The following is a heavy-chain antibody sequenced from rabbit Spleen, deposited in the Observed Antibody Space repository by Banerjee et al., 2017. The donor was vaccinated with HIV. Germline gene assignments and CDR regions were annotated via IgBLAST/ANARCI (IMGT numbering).Heavy chain of an antibody. CDR2: IYTGNVKT. Sequence: QEQLVESGGGLVKPGASLTLTCKASGFDFSRGYDMCWVRQAPGKGLEWIGCIYTGNVKTYYASWAKGRFTISKSSSTTVTLQMTSLTVADTATYFCARDLVSVIGWNFNWWGQGTLVTVS. J-gene: IGHJ4*01. CDR1: GFDFSRGYD. D-gene: IGHD1-1*01. CDR3: ARDLVSVIGWNFNW. V-gene: IGHV1S45*01.